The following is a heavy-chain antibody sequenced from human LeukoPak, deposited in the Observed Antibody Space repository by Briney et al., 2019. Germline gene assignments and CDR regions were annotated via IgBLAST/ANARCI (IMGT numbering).Heavy chain of an antibody. J-gene: IGHJ4*02. Sequence: ASVTVSCTASGYSFVLYGISWVRQAPGQGPEWMGWISTYNGNTKYAQKFQGRVTITTDTSTSTAYMELRSLRSDDTAVYYCARDEDYGIFVNVDYWGQGTLVTVSA. CDR2: ISTYNGNT. V-gene: IGHV1-18*01. D-gene: IGHD4-17*01. CDR3: ARDEDYGIFVNVDY. CDR1: GYSFVLYG.